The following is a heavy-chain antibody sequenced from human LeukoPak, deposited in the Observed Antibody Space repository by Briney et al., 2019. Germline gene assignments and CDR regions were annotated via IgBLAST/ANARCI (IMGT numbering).Heavy chain of an antibody. CDR1: GGTFSSYA. D-gene: IGHD3-22*01. CDR3: ARDYYDSSGYFDY. CDR2: IIPIFGTA. Sequence: SVKVSCKASGGTFSSYAISWVRQAPGQGLEWMGGIIPIFGTANYAQKFQGRVTITADESTSTAYMELSSLRSEDTAVHYCARDYYDSSGYFDYWGQGTLVTVSS. V-gene: IGHV1-69*13. J-gene: IGHJ4*02.